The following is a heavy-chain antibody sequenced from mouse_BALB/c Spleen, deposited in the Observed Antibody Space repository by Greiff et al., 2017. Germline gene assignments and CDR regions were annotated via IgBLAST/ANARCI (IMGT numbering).Heavy chain of an antibody. Sequence: VQLQESGAELARPGASVKLSCKASGYTFTSYWMQWVKQRPGQGLEWIGAIYPGDGDTRYTQKFKGKATLTADKSSSTAYMQLSSLASEDSAVYYCASGAYYWGQGTTLTVSS. V-gene: IGHV1-87*01. CDR3: ASGAYY. D-gene: IGHD6-1*01. CDR1: GYTFTSYW. CDR2: IYPGDGDT. J-gene: IGHJ2*01.